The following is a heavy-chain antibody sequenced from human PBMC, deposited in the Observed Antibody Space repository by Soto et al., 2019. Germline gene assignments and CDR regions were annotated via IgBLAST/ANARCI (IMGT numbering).Heavy chain of an antibody. J-gene: IGHJ5*02. CDR3: GTSTRFDP. Sequence: ASETLSLTCSVSGVSISSYFWSWIRQPQGRGLEWIGYTYHRGSTNYSPSLKSRVAISLDTSENQFSLKVNSVTAADTAVYYCGTSTRFDPWGQGTLVTVSS. CDR1: GVSISSYF. CDR2: TYHRGST. V-gene: IGHV4-59*01.